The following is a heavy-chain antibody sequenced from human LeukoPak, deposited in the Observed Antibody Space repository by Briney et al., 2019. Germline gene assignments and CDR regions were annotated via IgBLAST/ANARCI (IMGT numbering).Heavy chain of an antibody. CDR1: GGTFSSYT. V-gene: IGHV1-69*10. J-gene: IGHJ4*02. Sequence: GASVKVSCKASGGTFSSYTISWVRQAPGQGLEWMGWIIPILGIANYAQKFQGRVTITADKSTSTAYMELSSLRSEDTAVYYCARDAYSSSPWYYFDYWGQGTLVTVSS. CDR3: ARDAYSSSPWYYFDY. D-gene: IGHD6-6*01. CDR2: IIPILGIA.